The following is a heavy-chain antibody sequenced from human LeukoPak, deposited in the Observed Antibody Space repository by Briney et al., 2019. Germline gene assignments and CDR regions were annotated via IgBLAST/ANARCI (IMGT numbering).Heavy chain of an antibody. J-gene: IGHJ4*02. CDR2: LYLSGAT. V-gene: IGHV4-30-2*01. D-gene: IGHD2-8*01. CDR1: SGSINSPGYS. CDR3: ARATNVDYYFDY. Sequence: SETLSLTCTVSSGSINSPGYSWSWIRQPPGQGLEWIGFLYLSGATYYNPSLKSRVTISVDRSKNQFSLRLTSVTTADTAVYYCARATNVDYYFDYWGQGSLVTVSS.